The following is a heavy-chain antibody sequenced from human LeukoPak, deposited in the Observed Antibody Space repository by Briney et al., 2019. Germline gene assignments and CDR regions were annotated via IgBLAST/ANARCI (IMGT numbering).Heavy chain of an antibody. CDR1: GCTFSSYA. J-gene: IGHJ4*02. CDR3: ARDTYSSSWYSLDY. Sequence: GRSLRLSCAASGCTFSSYAMHGVRQAPGKGLEGVAVISYDGSNNYYADSVKGRFTISNDNSKNTLYLQMNSLRAEATAVYYCARDTYSSSWYSLDYWGQGTLVTVSS. V-gene: IGHV3-30-3*01. D-gene: IGHD6-13*01. CDR2: ISYDGSNN.